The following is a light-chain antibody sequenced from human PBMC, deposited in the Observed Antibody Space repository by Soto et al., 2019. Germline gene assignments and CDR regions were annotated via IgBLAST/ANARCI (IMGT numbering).Light chain of an antibody. CDR2: DVR. J-gene: IGLJ2*01. V-gene: IGLV2-14*03. Sequence: QSALTQPSSMSGSPGQSITISCTGTSSDIGAYEHVSWYQQRPGRAPKVLIYDVRIRPSEVSNRFSGSKSGDTASLTISGLQAEDEAVYYCPSKTTSSTVLFGGGTKLTVL. CDR3: PSKTTSSTVL. CDR1: SSDIGAYEH.